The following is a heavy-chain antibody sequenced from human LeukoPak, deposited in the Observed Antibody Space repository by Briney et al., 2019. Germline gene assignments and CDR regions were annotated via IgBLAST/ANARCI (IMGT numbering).Heavy chain of an antibody. V-gene: IGHV3-23*01. CDR1: GFTFSSYA. CDR2: ITGSGGST. Sequence: GGSLRLSCAASGFTFSSYAMSWVRQAPRKGLEWVSAITGSGGSTYYADSVKGRFTFSRDNSRNTLYLQMNSLRAEDTAVYYCARALSSDFSSGFSTGNDYWGQGTLVTVSS. D-gene: IGHD3-3*01. J-gene: IGHJ4*02. CDR3: ARALSSDFSSGFSTGNDY.